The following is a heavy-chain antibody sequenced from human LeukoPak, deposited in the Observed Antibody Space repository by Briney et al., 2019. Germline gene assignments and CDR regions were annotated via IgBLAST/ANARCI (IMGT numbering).Heavy chain of an antibody. V-gene: IGHV3-23*01. CDR2: ISGSGGST. CDR3: AKGSYYDSSGSFYFDY. D-gene: IGHD3-22*01. CDR1: GFTFSNYA. Sequence: GGSLRLSCTASGFTFSNYAMSWVRQAPGKGLEWVSAISGSGGSTYYADSVKGRFTISRDNSKNTLYLQMNSLRAEDTAVYYCAKGSYYDSSGSFYFDYWGQGTLVTVSS. J-gene: IGHJ4*02.